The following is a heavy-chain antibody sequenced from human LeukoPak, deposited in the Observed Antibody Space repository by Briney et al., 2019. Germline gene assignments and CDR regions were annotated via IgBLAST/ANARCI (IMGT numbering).Heavy chain of an antibody. CDR1: GFAFGSYA. D-gene: IGHD2-15*01. CDR3: AKTTVGYSSGRFPGWPADY. J-gene: IGHJ4*02. V-gene: IGHV3-23*01. Sequence: PGGSLRLSCTASGFAFGSYAMYWVRQAPGKGLEWVPGIFGSGGSAHYADSVKGRFTISRDNSKNTVYLEMNSLGVEDTAVYYCAKTTVGYSSGRFPGWPADYWGQGTLVTVSS. CDR2: IFGSGGSA.